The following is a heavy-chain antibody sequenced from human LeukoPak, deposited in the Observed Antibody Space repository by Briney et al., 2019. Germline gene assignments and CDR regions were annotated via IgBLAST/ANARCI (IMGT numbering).Heavy chain of an antibody. CDR2: IYPGDSDT. CDR3: AREYYDFWSGRNKLNWFDP. D-gene: IGHD3-3*01. J-gene: IGHJ5*02. CDR1: GYSFTSYW. Sequence: GESLKISCKGSGYSFTSYWIGWVRQMPGKGLEWMGIIYPGDSDTRYSPSFQGQVTISADKSISTAYLQWSSLKASDTAMYYCAREYYDFWSGRNKLNWFDPWGQGTLVTVSS. V-gene: IGHV5-51*01.